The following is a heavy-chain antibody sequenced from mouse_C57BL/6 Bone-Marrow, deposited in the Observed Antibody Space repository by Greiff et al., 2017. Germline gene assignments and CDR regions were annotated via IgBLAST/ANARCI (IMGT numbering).Heavy chain of an antibody. D-gene: IGHD1-1*01. J-gene: IGHJ3*01. CDR1: GYTFTDYE. V-gene: IGHV1-15*01. Sequence: QVQLQQSGAELVRPGASVTLSCKASGYTFTDYEMHWVKQTPVHGLEWIGAIYPETGGTDYNQKFKGKAILTADKSSSTAYMELRSLTSEDSAVXYCTRSYYFAWFAYWGQGTLVTVSA. CDR2: IYPETGGT. CDR3: TRSYYFAWFAY.